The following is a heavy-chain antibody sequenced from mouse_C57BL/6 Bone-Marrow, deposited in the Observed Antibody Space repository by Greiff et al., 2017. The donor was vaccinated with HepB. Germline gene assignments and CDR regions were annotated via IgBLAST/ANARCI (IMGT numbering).Heavy chain of an antibody. CDR3: ARHQGYGSRWFAY. D-gene: IGHD1-1*01. Sequence: VHLVESGGDLVKPGGSLKLSCAASGFTFSSYGMSWVRQTPDKRLEWVATISSGGSYTYYPDSVKGRFTISRDNAKNTLYLQMSSLKSEDTAMYYCARHQGYGSRWFAYWGQGTLVTVSA. CDR2: ISSGGSYT. V-gene: IGHV5-6*01. CDR1: GFTFSSYG. J-gene: IGHJ3*01.